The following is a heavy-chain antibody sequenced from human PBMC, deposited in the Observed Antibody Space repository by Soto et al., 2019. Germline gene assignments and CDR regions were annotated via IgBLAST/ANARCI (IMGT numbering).Heavy chain of an antibody. CDR1: GFTFSTHS. V-gene: IGHV3-48*01. CDR2: ITSSSVTM. CDR3: VGEVGFQLIY. D-gene: IGHD2-2*01. Sequence: EVQLVESGGGLVQPGGSLRLSCAASGFTFSTHSMNWVRQAPGKGLEWISYITSSSVTMYADSVKGRFTISRDNAKNSLYLQMSSLRVEDTAVYFCVGEVGFQLIYWGQGTLVTVSS. J-gene: IGHJ4*02.